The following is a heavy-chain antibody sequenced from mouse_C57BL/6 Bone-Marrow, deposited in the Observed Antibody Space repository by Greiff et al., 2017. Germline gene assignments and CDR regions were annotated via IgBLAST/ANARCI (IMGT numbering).Heavy chain of an antibody. CDR2: IDPSDSYT. CDR1: GYTFTSYW. J-gene: IGHJ1*03. V-gene: IGHV1-69*01. Sequence: QVQLQQPGAELVMPGASVKLSCKASGYTFTSYWMHWVKQRPGQGLEWIGEIDPSDSYTNYNQKFKGKSTLTVDKSSSTAYMQLSSLTSEDSAVYYCARRITPVVAYRYFDVWGTGTTVTVSS. CDR3: ARRITPVVAYRYFDV. D-gene: IGHD1-1*01.